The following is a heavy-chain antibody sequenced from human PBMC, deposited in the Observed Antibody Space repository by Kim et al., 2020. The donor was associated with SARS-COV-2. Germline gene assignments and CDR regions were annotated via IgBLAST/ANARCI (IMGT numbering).Heavy chain of an antibody. Sequence: GGSLRLSCAASGFTFSSYEMNWVRQAPGKGLEWVSYISSSGSTIYYADSVKGRFTISRDNAKNSLYLQMNSLRAEDTAVYYCARVQDYARSGWYYWGQGTLVTVSS. CDR2: ISSSGSTI. J-gene: IGHJ4*02. D-gene: IGHD6-19*01. CDR3: ARVQDYARSGWYY. V-gene: IGHV3-48*03. CDR1: GFTFSSYE.